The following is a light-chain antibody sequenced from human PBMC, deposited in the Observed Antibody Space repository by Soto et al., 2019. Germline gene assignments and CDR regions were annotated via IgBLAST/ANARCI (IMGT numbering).Light chain of an antibody. Sequence: DIVMTQSPLSLPVTPGEPASISCRSSQSLLHRNGYNYLDWYLQKPGQSPQLLIYLGSNRASGVPDRFSGRGSGTDFTLKISRVEAEDVGVYYCMQALQTRTFGQGTKVEIK. V-gene: IGKV2-28*01. CDR3: MQALQTRT. J-gene: IGKJ1*01. CDR2: LGS. CDR1: QSLLHRNGYNY.